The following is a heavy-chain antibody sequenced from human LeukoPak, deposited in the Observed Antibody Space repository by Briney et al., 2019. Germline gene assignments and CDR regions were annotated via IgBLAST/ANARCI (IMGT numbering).Heavy chain of an antibody. CDR3: AKVEELIVVVPAAMDY. V-gene: IGHV3-23*01. CDR2: ISGSGGST. Sequence: GGSLRLSCAGSGFTFSSYAMSWVRQAPGKGLEWVSAISGSGGSTYYADSVKGRFTISRDNSKNTLYLQMNSLRAEDTAVYYCAKVEELIVVVPAAMDYWGQGTLVTVSS. CDR1: GFTFSSYA. J-gene: IGHJ4*02. D-gene: IGHD2-2*01.